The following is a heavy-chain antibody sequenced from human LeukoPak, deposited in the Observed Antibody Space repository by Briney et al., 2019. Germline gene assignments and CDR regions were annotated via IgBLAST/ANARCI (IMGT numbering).Heavy chain of an antibody. V-gene: IGHV1-8*03. J-gene: IGHJ4*02. CDR1: GYTFTSYD. Sequence: ASVKVSCKASGYTFTSYDINWVRQATGQGLEWMGWMNPNSGNTGYAQKFQGRVTITRNTSISTAYMELSSLRSEDTAVYYCATGHRYCSSTSCYSDFDYWGQGTLVTVSS. CDR3: ATGHRYCSSTSCYSDFDY. D-gene: IGHD2-2*01. CDR2: MNPNSGNT.